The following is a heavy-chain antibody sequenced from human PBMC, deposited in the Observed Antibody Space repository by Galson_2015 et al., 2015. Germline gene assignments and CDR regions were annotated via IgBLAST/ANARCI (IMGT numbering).Heavy chain of an antibody. V-gene: IGHV3-13*04. CDR1: GFTFSSYD. J-gene: IGHJ6*03. CDR3: VRVRNDPCRYYMDV. Sequence: SLRLSCAASGFTFSSYDMHWVRQIRREGLEWVSAISYAGDTYYSDSVKGRFTISRENTKNSLYLQMNSVRAGDTAVYFCVRVRNDPCRYYMDVWGKGTTVTVSS. CDR2: ISYAGDT.